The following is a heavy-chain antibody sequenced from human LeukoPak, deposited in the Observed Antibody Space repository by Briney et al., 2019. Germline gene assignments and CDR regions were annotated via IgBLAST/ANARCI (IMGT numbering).Heavy chain of an antibody. J-gene: IGHJ4*02. Sequence: GRSLRLSCAVPGFTFDDYAMHWVRQVPGKGLEWVSGINWNSDSIGYAVRGRFTISRDNAKNSLYLQMNSLRVEDTALYYCVTNGGGDSGYGNFDYWGQGTLVTVSS. CDR3: VTNGGGDSGYGNFDY. D-gene: IGHD5-12*01. CDR2: INWNSDSI. V-gene: IGHV3-9*01. CDR1: GFTFDDYA.